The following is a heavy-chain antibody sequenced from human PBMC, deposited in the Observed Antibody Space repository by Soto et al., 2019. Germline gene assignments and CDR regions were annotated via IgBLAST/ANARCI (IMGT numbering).Heavy chain of an antibody. CDR1: GYTFTNYY. CDR2: IHYSGATP. CDR3: ARGGQALATIGSFDH. V-gene: IGHV1-46*01. J-gene: IGHJ4*02. Sequence: ASVKVSCKASGYTFTNYYMHWVRQAPGQGLEWMGVIHYSGATPTYAQKFQGRVTMARDTSTSTVYVELSSLTSEDTAVYYCARGGQALATIGSFDHWGQGTLVTVSS. D-gene: IGHD3-16*01.